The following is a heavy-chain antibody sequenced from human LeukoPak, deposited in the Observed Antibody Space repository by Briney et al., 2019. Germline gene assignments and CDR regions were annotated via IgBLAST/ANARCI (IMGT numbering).Heavy chain of an antibody. CDR2: IYYSGST. CDR1: GGSISSSSYY. D-gene: IGHD3-22*01. J-gene: IGHJ4*02. CDR3: ARMYDSSGYYDY. Sequence: SETLSLTCTVSGGSISSSSYYWGWIRQPPGKGLEWIGSIYYSGSTQYNPTLKTRVTISEDTSKNQFSLKLSSVTAADTAVYYCARMYDSSGYYDYWGQGTLVTVSS. V-gene: IGHV4-39*07.